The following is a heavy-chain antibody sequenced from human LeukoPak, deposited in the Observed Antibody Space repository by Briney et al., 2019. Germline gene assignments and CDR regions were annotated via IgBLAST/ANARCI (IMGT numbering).Heavy chain of an antibody. J-gene: IGHJ3*02. V-gene: IGHV4-61*01. CDR3: AREENGWNGSDDAFDI. CDR2: IYYSGST. Sequence: SETLSLTCTVSGGSVSSGSYYWSWIRQPPGKGLEWIGYIYYSGSTNYNPSLKSRVTIPVDTSKNQFSLKLSSVTAADTAVYYCAREENGWNGSDDAFDIWGQGTMVTVSS. CDR1: GGSVSSGSYY. D-gene: IGHD1-1*01.